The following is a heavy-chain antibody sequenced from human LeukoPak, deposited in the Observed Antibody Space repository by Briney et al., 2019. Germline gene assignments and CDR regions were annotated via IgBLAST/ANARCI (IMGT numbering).Heavy chain of an antibody. CDR2: INPNSGGT. CDR3: ARTINHGGNDAFDI. V-gene: IGHV1-2*04. Sequence: GASVKVSCKASGYTFTGYYMHWVRQAPGQGLEWMGWINPNSGGTNYAQKFQGWVTMTRDTSISTAYMELSRLRSDDTAVYYCARTINHGGNDAFDIWGQGTMVTVSS. J-gene: IGHJ3*02. CDR1: GYTFTGYY. D-gene: IGHD4-23*01.